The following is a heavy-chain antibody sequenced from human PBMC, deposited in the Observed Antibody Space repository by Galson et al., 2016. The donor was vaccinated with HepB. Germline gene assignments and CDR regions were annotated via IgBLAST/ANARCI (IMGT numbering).Heavy chain of an antibody. J-gene: IGHJ4*02. Sequence: SLRLSCAASGFTFSSYSMNWVRQAPGKGLEWVSSISSSSCYIYYAVSVKGRFTISRDNSKNTLYLQMNSLRAEATAVYYCARDFFGFYYDSDERLDYWGQGTLVTVSS. V-gene: IGHV3-21*01. CDR3: ARDFFGFYYDSDERLDY. CDR2: ISSSSCYI. D-gene: IGHD3-22*01. CDR1: GFTFSSYS.